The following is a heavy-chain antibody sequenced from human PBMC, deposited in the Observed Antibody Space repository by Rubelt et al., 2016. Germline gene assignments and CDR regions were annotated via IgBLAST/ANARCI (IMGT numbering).Heavy chain of an antibody. CDR3: AGVRSGSYGYWYFDL. D-gene: IGHD1-26*01. CDR2: ISSRGGSI. J-gene: IGHJ2*01. Sequence: GKGLEWVSYISSRGGSIYYADSVKGRFTISRDNAKKSLYLQMNSLRAEDTAVYYCAGVRSGSYGYWYFDLWGRGTLVTVSS. V-gene: IGHV3-11*04.